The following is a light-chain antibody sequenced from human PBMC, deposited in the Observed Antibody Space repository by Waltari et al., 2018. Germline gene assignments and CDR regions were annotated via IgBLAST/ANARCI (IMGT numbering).Light chain of an antibody. CDR1: SGHSSNI. J-gene: IGLJ3*02. CDR2: VNSDGSH. Sequence: QLVLTQSPSASASLGASVKLTCTLSSGHSSNIIAWHQQHPEKGPRYLMKVNSDGSHSKGDEIPDLFSGSSSGAARYLTISSLQSEDEADYYCQTGGHGTWVFGGGTKLTVL. V-gene: IGLV4-69*01. CDR3: QTGGHGTWV.